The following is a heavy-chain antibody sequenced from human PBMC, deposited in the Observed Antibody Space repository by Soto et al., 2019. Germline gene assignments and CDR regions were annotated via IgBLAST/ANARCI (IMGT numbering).Heavy chain of an antibody. CDR3: ARAGSSSLNWFDP. CDR1: GYTFTGYY. J-gene: IGHJ5*02. CDR2: INPNSGGT. D-gene: IGHD6-13*01. Sequence: ASVKVSCKASGYTFTGYYMHWVRQAPGQGLEWMGWINPNSGGTNYAQKFQGWVTMTRDTSISTAYMELSRLRSDDTAVYYCARAGSSSLNWFDPWGQGTLVTVSS. V-gene: IGHV1-2*04.